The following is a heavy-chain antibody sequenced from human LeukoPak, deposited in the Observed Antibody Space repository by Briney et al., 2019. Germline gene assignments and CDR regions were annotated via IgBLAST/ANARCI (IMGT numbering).Heavy chain of an antibody. Sequence: SETLSLTCSVSDGSINSDTYYWGWIRQPPGKGLEWNASIYSGGNTFYTPSLRSRVTLSLDTSNNQFSLTQSSVTAADTAVYYCASVHDSSGYYGAGSLYYFDYWGQGTLVTVSS. CDR3: ASVHDSSGYYGAGSLYYFDY. D-gene: IGHD3-22*01. J-gene: IGHJ4*02. CDR1: DGSINSDTYY. CDR2: IYSGGNT. V-gene: IGHV4-39*07.